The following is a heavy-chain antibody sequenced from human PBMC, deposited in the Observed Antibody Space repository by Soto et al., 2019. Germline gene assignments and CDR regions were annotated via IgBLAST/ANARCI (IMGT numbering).Heavy chain of an antibody. D-gene: IGHD3-22*01. Sequence: SETLSLTCTVSGGSISSYYWSWIRQPPGKGLEWIGYIYYSGSTNYNPSLKSRVTISVDTSKNQFSLKLSSVTAADTAVYYCASITYYYDSSGAFDIWGQGTMVTVSS. CDR3: ASITYYYDSSGAFDI. V-gene: IGHV4-59*01. CDR1: GGSISSYY. CDR2: IYYSGST. J-gene: IGHJ3*02.